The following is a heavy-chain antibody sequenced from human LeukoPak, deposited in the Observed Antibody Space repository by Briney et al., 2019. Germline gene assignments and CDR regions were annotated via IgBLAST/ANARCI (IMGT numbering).Heavy chain of an antibody. CDR2: LYRGGAT. V-gene: IGHV3-66*01. CDR1: GFSVSDIP. Sequence: GGSLRLSCTASGFSVSDIPMNWVRQTPGKGLDWVSGLYRGGATYYADSLGGRFTISRDDSKNTLYLQMNSLRVEDTAVYYCARDPGGNQNGFDIWGQGTMVTVSS. J-gene: IGHJ3*02. CDR3: ARDPGGNQNGFDI. D-gene: IGHD3-16*01.